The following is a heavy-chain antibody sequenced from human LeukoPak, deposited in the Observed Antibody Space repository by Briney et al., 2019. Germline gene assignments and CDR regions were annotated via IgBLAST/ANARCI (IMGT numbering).Heavy chain of an antibody. V-gene: IGHV3-30-3*01. Sequence: GGSLRLSCAASGFTFSSYAMHWVRQAPGKELEWVAVISYDGSNKYYADSVKGRFTISRDNSKNTLYLQMNSLRAEDTAVYYCARETDYDFWSGYSGIDYWGQGTLVTVSS. D-gene: IGHD3-3*01. CDR3: ARETDYDFWSGYSGIDY. CDR2: ISYDGSNK. J-gene: IGHJ4*02. CDR1: GFTFSSYA.